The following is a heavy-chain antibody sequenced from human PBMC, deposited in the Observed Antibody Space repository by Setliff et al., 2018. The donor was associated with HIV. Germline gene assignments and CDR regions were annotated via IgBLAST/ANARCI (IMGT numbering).Heavy chain of an antibody. J-gene: IGHJ6*03. CDR3: ARRGDSYGLDPIYYYYYYMGV. D-gene: IGHD5-18*01. CDR2: ITPFNGNT. Sequence: ASVKVSCKASGYTFTSYGISWVRQAPGQGLEWMGWITPFNGNTNYAQKLQGRVTMTTDASTSTAYMELRSLRSDDTAVYYRARRGDSYGLDPIYYYYYYMGVWGKGTTVTVSS. V-gene: IGHV1-18*01. CDR1: GYTFTSYG.